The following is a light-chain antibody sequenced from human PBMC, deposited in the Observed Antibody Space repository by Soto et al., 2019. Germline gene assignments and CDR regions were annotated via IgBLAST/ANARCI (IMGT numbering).Light chain of an antibody. V-gene: IGKV1-9*01. Sequence: QLTQSPSSLSASVGDRVTITCRASQDISRYLAWYQQRAGKAPKLLIYGASTLQSGVPSRFSGSGSGTDFTLTISSLQPEDFATYHSQQLQRTPFTFGPGTTVDV. CDR2: GAS. CDR1: QDISRY. CDR3: QQLQRTPFT. J-gene: IGKJ3*01.